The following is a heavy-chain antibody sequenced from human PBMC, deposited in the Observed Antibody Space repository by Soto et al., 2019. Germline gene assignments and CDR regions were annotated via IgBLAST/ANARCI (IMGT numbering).Heavy chain of an antibody. D-gene: IGHD3-22*01. Sequence: PSETLSLTCTVPGGSISSYYWSWIRQPPGKGLEWIGYIYYSGSTNYNPSLKSRVTISVDTSKNQFSLKLSSVTAADTAVYYCARDRKTYDSSGLDYWGQGTLVTVSS. J-gene: IGHJ4*02. CDR1: GGSISSYY. CDR3: ARDRKTYDSSGLDY. CDR2: IYYSGST. V-gene: IGHV4-59*01.